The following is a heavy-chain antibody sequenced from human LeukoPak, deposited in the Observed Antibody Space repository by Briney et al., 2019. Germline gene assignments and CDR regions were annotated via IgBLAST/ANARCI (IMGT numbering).Heavy chain of an antibody. CDR1: GFTFSSYG. D-gene: IGHD3-22*01. CDR3: ARDLTYYDSSGYGY. Sequence: PGRSLRLSCAASGFTFSSYGMHRVRQAPGKGLEWVAVIWYDGSNKYYADSVKGRFTISRDNSKNTLYLQMNSLRAEDTAVYYCARDLTYYDSSGYGYWGQGTLVTVSS. CDR2: IWYDGSNK. J-gene: IGHJ4*02. V-gene: IGHV3-33*01.